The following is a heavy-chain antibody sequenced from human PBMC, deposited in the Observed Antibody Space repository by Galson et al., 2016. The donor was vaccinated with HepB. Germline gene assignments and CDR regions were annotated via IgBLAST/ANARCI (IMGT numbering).Heavy chain of an antibody. CDR3: ARDANWDLDC. V-gene: IGHV1-18*01. D-gene: IGHD1-1*01. CDR1: GYIFTRNG. Sequence: SVKVSCKASGYIFTRNGISWVRQAPGQGLEWLGWISTNSGSTNYAQKVQDRITMTTDTSTRTVYMELRSLTSDDTAVYYCARDANWDLDCWSQGTLVTVSS. J-gene: IGHJ4*02. CDR2: ISTNSGST.